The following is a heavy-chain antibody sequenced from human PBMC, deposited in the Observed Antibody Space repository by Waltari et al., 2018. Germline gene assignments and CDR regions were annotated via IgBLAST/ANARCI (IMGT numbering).Heavy chain of an antibody. V-gene: IGHV3-30*03. Sequence: QVQLVESGGGVVQPGRYLRLSCAASGFTFTSYVIQWFRQAPGKGLEWGAVISRDEKNTYYADSVKGRFTVSRDNSKNTIYLQMNSLRAEDTAVYYCATAARRRDVGDLSWGQGTLVTVSS. D-gene: IGHD3-16*02. CDR1: GFTFTSYV. J-gene: IGHJ4*02. CDR3: ATAARRRDVGDLS. CDR2: ISRDEKNT.